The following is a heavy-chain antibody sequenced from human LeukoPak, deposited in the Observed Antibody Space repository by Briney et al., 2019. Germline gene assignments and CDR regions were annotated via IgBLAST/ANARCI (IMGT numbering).Heavy chain of an antibody. CDR3: AKVRPPGSYYNLAIDY. Sequence: GGSLRLSCAASGFTFGGYAMHWVRQAPGKGLEWVSGISWNSGKIDYADSVKGRFTISRDNANNSLYLQMNSLRPEDTAVYYCAKVRPPGSYYNLAIDYWGQGTLVTVSS. D-gene: IGHD3-10*01. CDR2: ISWNSGKI. CDR1: GFTFGGYA. V-gene: IGHV3-9*01. J-gene: IGHJ4*02.